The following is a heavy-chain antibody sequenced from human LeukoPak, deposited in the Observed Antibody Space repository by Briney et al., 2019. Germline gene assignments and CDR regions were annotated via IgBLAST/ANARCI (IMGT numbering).Heavy chain of an antibody. Sequence: PSQTLSLXCTVSGGSISSGSYYWSWIRQPAGKGPEWIGRIYTSGITNYNPSLKSRVTISVDTSKNQFSLKLSSVTAADTAVYYCARDYYYYGSGSYGGNYYYYYYMDVWGKGTTVTVSS. CDR1: GGSISSGSYY. D-gene: IGHD3-10*01. CDR2: IYTSGIT. J-gene: IGHJ6*03. V-gene: IGHV4-61*02. CDR3: ARDYYYYGSGSYGGNYYYYYYMDV.